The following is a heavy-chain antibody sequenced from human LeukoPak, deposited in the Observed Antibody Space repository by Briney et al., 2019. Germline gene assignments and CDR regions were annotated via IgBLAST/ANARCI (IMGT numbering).Heavy chain of an antibody. CDR2: ISNTDSTT. Sequence: GGSLRLSCAASGFTFSAYDLNWVRQAPGKGLEWIAHISNTDSTTYYADSVKGRFTISRDSAKNSLYLQMNSLRAEDKAVYYCARAFDYWGQGALVTVSS. CDR1: GFTFSAYD. CDR3: ARAFDY. J-gene: IGHJ4*02. V-gene: IGHV3-48*01.